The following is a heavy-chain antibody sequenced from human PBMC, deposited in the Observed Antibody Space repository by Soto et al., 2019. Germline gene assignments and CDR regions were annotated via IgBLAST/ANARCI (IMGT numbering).Heavy chain of an antibody. Sequence: QLVQSGAEVKKPGASVRLSCKASGYTFHTYGISWVRQAPGQGLEWMGWISTFNGETRYAQKFQARVTVTTDTSTTTGYMELRSLRSDDTAVYYCARDVGYCSSSTCLIDYWGQGTLVTVSS. J-gene: IGHJ4*02. CDR1: GYTFHTYG. CDR2: ISTFNGET. D-gene: IGHD2-2*01. V-gene: IGHV1-18*01. CDR3: ARDVGYCSSSTCLIDY.